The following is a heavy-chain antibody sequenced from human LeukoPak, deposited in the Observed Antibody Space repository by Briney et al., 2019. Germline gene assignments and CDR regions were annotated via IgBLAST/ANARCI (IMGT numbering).Heavy chain of an antibody. V-gene: IGHV3-21*01. CDR2: ISSSSSYI. CDR3: ASDYSPHAFDI. CDR1: GFTFSSYA. J-gene: IGHJ3*02. Sequence: GGSLRLSCAVSGFTFSSYAMSWVRQAPGKGLEWVSSISSSSSYIYYADSVKGRFTISRDNAKNSLYLQMNSLRAEDTAVYYCASDYSPHAFDIWGQGTMVTVSS. D-gene: IGHD4-11*01.